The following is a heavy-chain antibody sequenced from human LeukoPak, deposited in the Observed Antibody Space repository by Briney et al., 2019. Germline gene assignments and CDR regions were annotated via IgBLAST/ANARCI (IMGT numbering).Heavy chain of an antibody. CDR3: AREGAYYYGSGSSSDAFDI. J-gene: IGHJ3*02. CDR2: IYYSGST. Sequence: SETLSLICTVSGGSISSYYWSWIRQPPGKGLEWIGYIYYSGSTNYNPSLKSRVTISVDTSKNQFSLKLSSVTAADTAVYYCAREGAYYYGSGSSSDAFDIWGQGTMVTVSS. V-gene: IGHV4-59*12. CDR1: GGSISSYY. D-gene: IGHD3-10*01.